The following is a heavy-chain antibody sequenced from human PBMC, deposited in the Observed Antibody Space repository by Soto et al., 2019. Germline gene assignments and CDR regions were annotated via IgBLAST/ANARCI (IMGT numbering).Heavy chain of an antibody. CDR1: GYTLTQLS. J-gene: IGHJ1*01. CDR3: ATVQGGPREGRSCISSSCRRSENFRH. D-gene: IGHD2-2*01. Sequence: QVQLVQSGAEVKKPGASVKVSCKVSGYTLTQLSMHWVRQAPGKGPEWMGGFDTEDDETIYAQKFQGRVTMTEDTSTDTVYMERSSLRSEDTAVYYCATVQGGPREGRSCISSSCRRSENFRHWGQGTLVTVSS. CDR2: FDTEDDET. V-gene: IGHV1-24*01.